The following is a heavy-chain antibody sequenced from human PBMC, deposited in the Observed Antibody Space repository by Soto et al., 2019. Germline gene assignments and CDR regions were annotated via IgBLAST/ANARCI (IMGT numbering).Heavy chain of an antibody. CDR3: ARMESSSSGFWFDH. CDR2: ISAYSGNT. CDR1: GYTFTSYG. V-gene: IGHV1-18*01. Sequence: ASVKVSCKASGYTFTSYGISWVRQAPGQGLEWMGWISAYSGNTSYAQKLQGRVTMTTDTSTSTVYMELSSLRSEDTAVYYCARMESSSSGFWFDHWGQGTLVTVPQ. J-gene: IGHJ5*02. D-gene: IGHD6-6*01.